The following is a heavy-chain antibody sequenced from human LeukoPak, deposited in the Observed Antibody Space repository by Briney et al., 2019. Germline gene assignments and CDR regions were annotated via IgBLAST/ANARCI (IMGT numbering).Heavy chain of an antibody. CDR1: GYTFTGYY. D-gene: IGHD6-19*01. V-gene: IGHV1-2*02. Sequence: ASVKVSCKASGYTFTGYYMHWVRQAPGQGLEWMGWINPNSGGTNYAQKFQGRVTMTRDTSISTAYMELSRLRSDDTAVYYCARTKAVAGGNAFDIWGQGTMVTVSP. CDR3: ARTKAVAGGNAFDI. CDR2: INPNSGGT. J-gene: IGHJ3*02.